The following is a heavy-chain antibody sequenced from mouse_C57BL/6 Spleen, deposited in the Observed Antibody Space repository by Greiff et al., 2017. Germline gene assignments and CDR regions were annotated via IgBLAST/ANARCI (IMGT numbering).Heavy chain of an antibody. Sequence: EVKVEESGPGLVKPSQSLSLTCSVTGYSITSGYYWNWIRQFPGNKLEWMGYISYDGSNNYNPSLKNRISITRDTSKNQFFLKLNSVTTEDTATYYCARASDGYYFGYWGQGTTLTVSS. D-gene: IGHD2-3*01. V-gene: IGHV3-6*01. J-gene: IGHJ2*01. CDR3: ARASDGYYFGY. CDR2: ISYDGSN. CDR1: GYSITSGYY.